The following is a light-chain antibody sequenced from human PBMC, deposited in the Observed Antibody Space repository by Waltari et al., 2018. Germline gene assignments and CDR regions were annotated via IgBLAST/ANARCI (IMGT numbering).Light chain of an antibody. CDR1: HSNLGSNF. J-gene: IGLJ1*01. V-gene: IGLV1-47*01. CDR2: RHN. Sequence: QSVLTQPPSASETPGQRVTISCSGSHSNLGSNFLYWYQQLPGSPPNLLIYRHNLRPSGVPDRFSASKYGTVASLVISGLRSEDEGVYYCASWDESHYVFGGGTTVTVL. CDR3: ASWDESHYV.